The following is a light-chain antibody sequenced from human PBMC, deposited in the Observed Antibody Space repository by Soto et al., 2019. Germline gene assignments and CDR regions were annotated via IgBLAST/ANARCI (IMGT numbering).Light chain of an antibody. CDR2: GAS. J-gene: IGKJ2*01. Sequence: EIVLTQSPGTLSLSPGERATLSCRASQSVSSSYLAWYQQKPGQAPRLLIYGASSRATGIPDRFSGSGSGTDFTLTISRLEPEDFAVHYCQQYRTFGQGTKLEIK. CDR3: QQYRT. CDR1: QSVSSSY. V-gene: IGKV3-20*01.